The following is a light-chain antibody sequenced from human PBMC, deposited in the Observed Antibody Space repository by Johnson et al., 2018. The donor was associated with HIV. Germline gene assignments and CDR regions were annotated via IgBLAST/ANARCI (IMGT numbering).Light chain of an antibody. CDR2: EHN. CDR1: SSNIGNNY. CDR3: GTWDSSLSAGGV. J-gene: IGLJ1*01. V-gene: IGLV1-51*02. Sequence: QSVLTQPPSVSAAPGQKVTISCSGSSSNIGNNYVSWYQQLPGTAPKLLIYEHNKRPSGIPDRCPGSKSGTSATLVITGLPTGDEADYYCGTWDSSLSAGGVFGTGTKVPVL.